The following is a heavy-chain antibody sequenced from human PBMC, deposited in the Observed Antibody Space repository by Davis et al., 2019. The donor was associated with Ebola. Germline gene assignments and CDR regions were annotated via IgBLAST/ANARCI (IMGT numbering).Heavy chain of an antibody. V-gene: IGHV3-23*01. CDR2: VSASGDIT. D-gene: IGHD3-16*01. J-gene: IGHJ4*02. CDR3: ARGGETRLEY. CDR1: GFSFSYYA. Sequence: PGGSLRLSRAASGFSFSYYAMTWVRQAPGKGLDWVSYVSASGDITYYADSVKGRFTISRDNSKNTLSLQMNSLRAEDTAVYYCARGGETRLEYWGQGTLVTVSS.